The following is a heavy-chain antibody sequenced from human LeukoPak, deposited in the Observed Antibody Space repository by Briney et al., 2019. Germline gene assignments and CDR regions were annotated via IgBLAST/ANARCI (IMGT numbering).Heavy chain of an antibody. D-gene: IGHD4/OR15-4a*01. CDR3: TTFYHEYGPY. CDR1: GFSFMNAW. J-gene: IGHJ4*02. V-gene: IGHV3-15*01. Sequence: GGSLRLSCAASGFSFMNAWMIWVRQAPGKGLEWVGRIKSNADGGTPDYAAPARGRFTISRDDSKNTLYLQMNSLKTEDTAVCYCTTFYHEYGPYWGRGTLVTVSS. CDR2: IKSNADGGTP.